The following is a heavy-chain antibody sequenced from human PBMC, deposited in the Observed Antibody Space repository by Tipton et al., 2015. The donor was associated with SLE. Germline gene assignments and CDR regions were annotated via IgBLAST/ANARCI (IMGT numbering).Heavy chain of an antibody. Sequence: LRLSCAASGFTFGDQYMDWIRQPPGKGLEWIGYIYYTGSTTYNPSLKSRVTISLDKSKNQFSLKLSSLTAADTAIYYCASETYAWGAFDIWGQGTMVTVSS. V-gene: IGHV4-59*11. CDR3: ASETYAWGAFDI. D-gene: IGHD3-16*01. CDR1: GFTFGDQY. CDR2: IYYTGST. J-gene: IGHJ3*02.